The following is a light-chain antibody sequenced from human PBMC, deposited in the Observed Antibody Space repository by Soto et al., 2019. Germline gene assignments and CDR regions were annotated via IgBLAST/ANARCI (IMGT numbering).Light chain of an antibody. Sequence: QSVPTQPPSASGTPGQRVTISCSGGSSNIGSNTVNWYQQLPGTAPKLLIYSNNQRPSGVPDRFSGSKSGTSASLAISGLQSEDEADYYCAAWDDSLNGYVFGTGTKVTVL. CDR1: SSNIGSNT. CDR2: SNN. V-gene: IGLV1-44*01. J-gene: IGLJ1*01. CDR3: AAWDDSLNGYV.